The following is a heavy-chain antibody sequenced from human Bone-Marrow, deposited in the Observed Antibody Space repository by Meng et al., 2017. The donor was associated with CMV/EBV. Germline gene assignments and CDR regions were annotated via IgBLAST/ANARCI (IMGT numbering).Heavy chain of an antibody. CDR2: MNPNSGNT. D-gene: IGHD6-6*01. J-gene: IGHJ4*02. CDR3: ASSWQLGNFDY. Sequence: ASVKVSCKASGYTFTGYYMHWVRQAPGQGLEWMGWMNPNSGNTGYAQKFQGRVTMTRNTSISTAYMELSSLRSEDTAVYYCASSWQLGNFDYWGQGTLVTVSS. CDR1: GYTFTGYY. V-gene: IGHV1-8*02.